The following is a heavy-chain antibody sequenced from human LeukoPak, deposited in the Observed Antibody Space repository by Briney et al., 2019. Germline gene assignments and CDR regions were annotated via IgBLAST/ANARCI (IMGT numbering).Heavy chain of an antibody. CDR1: GFTVSSNY. D-gene: IGHD2-15*01. V-gene: IGHV3-53*01. J-gene: IGHJ4*02. CDR2: IYSGGST. CDR3: ASSFLGYCSGGSCNDY. Sequence: GGSLRLSCAASGFTVSSNYMSWVRQAPGKGLEWVSVIYSGGSTYYADSVKGRFTISRDNSKNTLYLQMNSLRAEDTAVYYCASSFLGYCSGGSCNDYWGQGTLVTVSS.